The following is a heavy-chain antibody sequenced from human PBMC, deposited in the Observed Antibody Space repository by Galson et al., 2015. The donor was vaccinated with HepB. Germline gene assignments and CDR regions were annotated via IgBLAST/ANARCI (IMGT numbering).Heavy chain of an antibody. CDR2: ISSSSSTI. CDR1: GFTFSSYS. V-gene: IGHV3-48*01. CDR3: ARVVVGAMGRYYFDY. Sequence: SLRLSCAASGFTFSSYSTNWVRQAPGKGLEWVSYISSSSSTIYYADSVKGRFTISRDNAKNSLYLQMNSLRAEDTAVYYCARVVVGAMGRYYFDYWGQGTLVTVSS. J-gene: IGHJ4*02. D-gene: IGHD1-26*01.